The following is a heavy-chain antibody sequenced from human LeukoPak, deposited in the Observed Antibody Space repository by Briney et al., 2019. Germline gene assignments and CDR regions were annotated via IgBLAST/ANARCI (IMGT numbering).Heavy chain of an antibody. CDR2: ISNSGSNT. CDR3: ARRRYDSSGYSNFFDY. Sequence: GGSLRLSCAASGFTFGAYYMSWIRQAPGKGLEWVSYISNSGSNTYYADSVKGRFTISRDNAKNSLYLQMNSLRAEDTAVYYCARRRYDSSGYSNFFDYWGQGTLVTVSS. CDR1: GFTFGAYY. D-gene: IGHD3-22*01. J-gene: IGHJ4*02. V-gene: IGHV3-11*01.